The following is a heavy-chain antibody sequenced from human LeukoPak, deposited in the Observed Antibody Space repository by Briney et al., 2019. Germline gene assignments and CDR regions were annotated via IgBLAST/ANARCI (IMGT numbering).Heavy chain of an antibody. Sequence: PGGSLRLSCAASGFTFSNYAMSWVRQAPGKGLEWVSAISGSGGSTYYADSVKGRFTISRDSSKNTLYLQMNSLRAEDTAVYYCALNGREVPSGAFDIWGQGTMVTVSS. CDR3: ALNGREVPSGAFDI. CDR2: ISGSGGST. V-gene: IGHV3-23*01. J-gene: IGHJ3*02. CDR1: GFTFSNYA. D-gene: IGHD3-16*02.